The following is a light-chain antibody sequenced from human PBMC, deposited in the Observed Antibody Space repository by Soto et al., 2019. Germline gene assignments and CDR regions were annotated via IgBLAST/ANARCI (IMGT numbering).Light chain of an antibody. CDR1: QSISSW. CDR3: QQYHSLYT. V-gene: IGKV1-5*03. CDR2: KAS. J-gene: IGKJ2*01. Sequence: DIQMTQPPSTLFASVRARFTITYRASQSISSWLAWYQQKPGKAPKLLSYKASSLDSGVPSRFSGSGYGTEFTLTISSLQPDDFATYYCQQYHSLYTFGQGNKVDSK.